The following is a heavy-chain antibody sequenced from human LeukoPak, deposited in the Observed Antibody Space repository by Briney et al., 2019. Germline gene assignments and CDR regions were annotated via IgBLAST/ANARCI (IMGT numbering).Heavy chain of an antibody. CDR2: IWYDGSTK. J-gene: IGHJ3*02. CDR1: GFTFSSHG. V-gene: IGHV3-33*08. D-gene: IGHD5-18*01. CDR3: ARDGPYQYGYHDAFDI. Sequence: GGSLRLSCAASGFTFSSHGMHWVRQAPGKGLEWGAVIWYDGSTKSYADSVTGRFTISRDNSKNTLYLQMNSLRAEDTAVYYCARDGPYQYGYHDAFDIWGQGTMVTVSS.